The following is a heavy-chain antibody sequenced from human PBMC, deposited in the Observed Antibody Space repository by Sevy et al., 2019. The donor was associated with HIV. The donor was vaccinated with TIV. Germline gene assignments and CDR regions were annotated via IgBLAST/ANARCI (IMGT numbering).Heavy chain of an antibody. CDR3: AKGFEDSSGYYTYFQH. V-gene: IGHV1-18*01. CDR2: ISAYNGNT. Sequence: ASVKVSCKASGYTFTSYGISWVRQAPGQGLEWMGWISAYNGNTNYAQKLQGRVTMTTDTSTSTAYTELRSLRSDDTAVYYCAKGFEDSSGYYTYFQHWGQGTLVTVSS. D-gene: IGHD3-22*01. J-gene: IGHJ1*01. CDR1: GYTFTSYG.